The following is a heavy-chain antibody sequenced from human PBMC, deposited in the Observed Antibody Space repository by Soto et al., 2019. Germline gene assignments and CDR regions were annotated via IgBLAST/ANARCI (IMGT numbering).Heavy chain of an antibody. J-gene: IGHJ4*02. CDR2: ISYDGTRK. D-gene: IGHD6-13*01. CDR3: ARETGLGVAAAGSFDS. V-gene: IGHV3-30*04. Sequence: QVQLVESGGGVVQPGKSLRLSCAASGFTFSNYPMNWVRQAPGKGLEWVSVISYDGTRKYYADSVKGRFTISRDNSKNTLYLQMNSLRPVDTAVYYCARETGLGVAAAGSFDSWGQGARVTVSS. CDR1: GFTFSNYP.